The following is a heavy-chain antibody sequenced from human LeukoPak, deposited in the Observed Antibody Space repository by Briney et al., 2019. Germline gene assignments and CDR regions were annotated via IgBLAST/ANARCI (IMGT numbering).Heavy chain of an antibody. CDR2: INHSGST. J-gene: IGHJ5*02. Sequence: SETLSLTCAVHGGSFSGYYWSWIRQPPGKGLEWIGEINHSGSTNYNPSLKSRVTISVDTSKNQFSLKLSSVTAADTAVYYCARGPYDYYDSSGRNWFDPWGQGTLVTVSS. V-gene: IGHV4-34*01. D-gene: IGHD3-22*01. CDR3: ARGPYDYYDSSGRNWFDP. CDR1: GGSFSGYY.